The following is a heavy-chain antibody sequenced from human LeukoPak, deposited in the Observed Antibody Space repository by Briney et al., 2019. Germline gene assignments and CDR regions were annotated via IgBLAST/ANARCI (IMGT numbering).Heavy chain of an antibody. CDR3: ARVDYYDSYDY. CDR2: INPNSGGT. D-gene: IGHD3-22*01. Sequence: ASVKVSCKDSGYTFTGYYMHWVRQAPGQGLEWMGWINPNSGGTNYAQKFQGRVTMTRDMSTSTVYMELSSLRSEDTAVYYCARVDYYDSYDYWGQGTLVTVSS. CDR1: GYTFTGYY. V-gene: IGHV1-2*02. J-gene: IGHJ4*02.